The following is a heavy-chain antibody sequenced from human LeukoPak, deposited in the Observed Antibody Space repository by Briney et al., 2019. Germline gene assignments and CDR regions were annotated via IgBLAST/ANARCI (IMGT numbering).Heavy chain of an antibody. V-gene: IGHV3-30*01. CDR3: ARDTYSGSSLDYYYMDV. D-gene: IGHD6-6*01. J-gene: IGHJ6*03. Sequence: GGSLRLSCAASGFTFSSYAMPWVRQAPGKGLEWVAVISYDGSNKYYADSVKGRFTISRDNSKNTLYLQMNSLRAEDTAVYYCARDTYSGSSLDYYYMDVWGKGTTVTVSS. CDR1: GFTFSSYA. CDR2: ISYDGSNK.